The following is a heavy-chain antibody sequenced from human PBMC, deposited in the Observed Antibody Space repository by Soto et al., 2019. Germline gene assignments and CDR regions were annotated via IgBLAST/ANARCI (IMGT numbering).Heavy chain of an antibody. Sequence: SETLSLTCAVYGGSFSGYYWSWIRQPPWKGLEWIGEINHSGRINYNPSLKSRVTISVDKSKNQFSLKLNSVTAADTAVYYCARTAIRGIDYWGQGTLVTVSS. CDR2: INHSGRI. J-gene: IGHJ4*02. CDR1: GGSFSGYY. D-gene: IGHD5-18*01. V-gene: IGHV4-34*01. CDR3: ARTAIRGIDY.